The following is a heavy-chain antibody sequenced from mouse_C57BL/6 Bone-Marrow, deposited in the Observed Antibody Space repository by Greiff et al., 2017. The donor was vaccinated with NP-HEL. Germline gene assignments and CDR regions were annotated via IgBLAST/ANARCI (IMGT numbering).Heavy chain of an antibody. Sequence: EVQLVESGPGLVKPSQSLSLTCSVTGYSITSGYYWNWIRQFPGNKLEWMGYISYDGSNNYNPSLKNRISITRDTSKNQFFLKLNSVTTEDTATYYCARDPHYYGSSYDYWGQGTTLTVSS. CDR1: GYSITSGYY. CDR2: ISYDGSN. CDR3: ARDPHYYGSSYDY. J-gene: IGHJ2*01. D-gene: IGHD1-1*01. V-gene: IGHV3-6*01.